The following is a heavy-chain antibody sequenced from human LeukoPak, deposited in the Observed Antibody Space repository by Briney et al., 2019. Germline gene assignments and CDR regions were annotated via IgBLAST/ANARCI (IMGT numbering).Heavy chain of an antibody. CDR2: VSQSGGST. CDR3: AKNGDTNGYYNFGDP. Sequence: PGGSLRLSCAASGFTFRNQAMTWVRQAPGKGLEWVSAVSQSGGSTYYADSVKGRFTISRDNSKNTLYLQMNSLRAEDTAVYYCAKNGDTNGYYNFGDPWGQGTLVTVSS. J-gene: IGHJ5*02. V-gene: IGHV3-23*01. CDR1: GFTFRNQA. D-gene: IGHD3-22*01.